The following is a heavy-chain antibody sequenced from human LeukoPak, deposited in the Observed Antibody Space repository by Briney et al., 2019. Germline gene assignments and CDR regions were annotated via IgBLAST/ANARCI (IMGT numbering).Heavy chain of an antibody. V-gene: IGHV3-64*01. CDR3: ARDPNSSGYSIDY. Sequence: GGSLRLSCAASGFTFSSYAMHWVRQAPGKGLEYVSAISSNGGSTYYANSVKGRFTISRDNPKNTLYLQMGSLRAEDMAVYYCARDPNSSGYSIDYWGQGTLVTVSS. CDR1: GFTFSSYA. CDR2: ISSNGGST. D-gene: IGHD3-22*01. J-gene: IGHJ4*02.